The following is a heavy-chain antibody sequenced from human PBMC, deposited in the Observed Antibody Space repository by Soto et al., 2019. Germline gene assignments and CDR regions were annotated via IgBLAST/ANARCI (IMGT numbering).Heavy chain of an antibody. CDR2: IKQDGSEK. CDR3: ARGEGAGLYGMDV. D-gene: IGHD1-26*01. Sequence: GGSLRLSCAASRFTFSDYWMTWVRQAPGKGLEWVANIKQDGSEKYYVDSVKGRFTISRDNAKNSLSLQMNNLRDEDTAVYHCARGEGAGLYGMDVWGQGTTVTVSS. J-gene: IGHJ6*02. V-gene: IGHV3-7*03. CDR1: RFTFSDYW.